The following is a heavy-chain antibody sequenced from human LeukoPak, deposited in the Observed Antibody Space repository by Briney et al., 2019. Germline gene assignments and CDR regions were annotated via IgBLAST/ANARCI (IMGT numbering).Heavy chain of an antibody. D-gene: IGHD1-14*01. CDR1: GASISSSSYY. Sequence: PSETLSLTCTVSGASISSSSYYWGWIRQPPGKGLEWIGSISYSGSTYYNPSLKSRVTISVDTSKNQFSLKLSSVTAADTAVYYCARDQQYHRPAGWFDPWGQGTLVTVSS. J-gene: IGHJ5*02. V-gene: IGHV4-39*01. CDR3: ARDQQYHRPAGWFDP. CDR2: ISYSGST.